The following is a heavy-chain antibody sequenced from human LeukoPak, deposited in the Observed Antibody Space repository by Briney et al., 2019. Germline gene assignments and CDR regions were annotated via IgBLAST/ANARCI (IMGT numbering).Heavy chain of an antibody. D-gene: IGHD3-3*01. CDR1: GYTFTGYY. V-gene: IGHV1-2*02. J-gene: IGHJ4*02. CDR3: ARDLYDFWQGLLLDY. CDR2: INPNSGDT. Sequence: ASVKVSCKASGYTFTGYYIHWVRQAPGQGPEWMGWINPNSGDTYYAQMFQGRVTMTRDTSISTAYMELSRLRSDDTAVYYCARDLYDFWQGLLLDYWGQGTLVTVSS.